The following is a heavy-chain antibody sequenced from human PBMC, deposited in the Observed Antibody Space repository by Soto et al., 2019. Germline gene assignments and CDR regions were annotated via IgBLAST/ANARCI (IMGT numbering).Heavy chain of an antibody. V-gene: IGHV4-31*03. D-gene: IGHD3-22*01. CDR2: IYYTGST. Sequence: QVQLQESGPGLVKPSQTLSLSCTVSGGSISSGGYYWSWIRQHPGKGLEWIGYIYYTGSTSYNPSLKSRVTISVDTSKNQFSLKLSSVTAADTAVYYCARRSYDSSGFYNWFDPWGQGTLVTVSS. CDR3: ARRSYDSSGFYNWFDP. CDR1: GGSISSGGYY. J-gene: IGHJ5*02.